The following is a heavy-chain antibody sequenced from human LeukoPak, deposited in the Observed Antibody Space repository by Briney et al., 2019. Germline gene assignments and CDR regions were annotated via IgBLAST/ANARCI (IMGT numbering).Heavy chain of an antibody. D-gene: IGHD3-3*01. CDR1: GGSISSYY. J-gene: IGHJ5*02. CDR2: IYYSGST. Sequence: SETLSLTCTVSGGSISSYYWSWIRQPPGKGLEWIGYIYYSGSTNYNPSLKSRVTISVDTSKNQFSLKLSSVTAADTAVYYCARALGGYDLWSGYYRRYNWFDPWGQGTLVTVSS. CDR3: ARALGGYDLWSGYYRRYNWFDP. V-gene: IGHV4-59*01.